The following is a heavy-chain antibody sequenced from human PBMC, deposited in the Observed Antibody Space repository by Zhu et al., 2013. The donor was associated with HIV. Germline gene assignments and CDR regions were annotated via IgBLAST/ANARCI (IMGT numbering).Heavy chain of an antibody. J-gene: IGHJ6*02. Sequence: QVQLVQSGAEVKKPGSSVKVSCKASGGTFSSYAISWVRQAPGQGLEWMGGIIPIFGTANYAQKFQGRVTITADESTSTAYMELSSLRSEDTAVYYCARVVCSSTSCYGPNYYYYGMDVWGQGTTVTVSS. CDR2: IIPIFGTA. V-gene: IGHV1-69*01. CDR3: ARVVCSSTSCYGPNYYYYGMDV. D-gene: IGHD2-2*01. CDR1: GGTFSSYA.